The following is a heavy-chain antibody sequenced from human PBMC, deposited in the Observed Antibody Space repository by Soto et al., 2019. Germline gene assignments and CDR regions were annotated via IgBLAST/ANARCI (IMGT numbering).Heavy chain of an antibody. J-gene: IGHJ6*02. Sequence: QVQLVQSGAEVTKPGPSVKVSCKGSGGAFNRYTITRVRQAPGQGLEWMGRIIPMFGITSYAQNFQGRVTNSADKSTITPYMGLSMLSAEDTAVYYCARYSGRTDVVPAAISAMDVWGQGTTVTVSS. CDR3: ARYSGRTDVVPAAISAMDV. D-gene: IGHD2-2*01. CDR1: GGAFNRYT. CDR2: IIPMFGIT. V-gene: IGHV1-69*02.